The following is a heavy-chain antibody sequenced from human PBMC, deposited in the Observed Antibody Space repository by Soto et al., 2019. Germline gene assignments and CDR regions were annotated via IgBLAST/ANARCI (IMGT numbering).Heavy chain of an antibody. Sequence: GGSLRLSCSTPGFVFADYGLNWFRQAPGKGLEWVGFIRSVPYGGTTEYAASVKGRFTISVDVSKSIGYLQMNSLQTEDTAVYFCTRMDSGYAIFDDWGQGTLVTVSS. V-gene: IGHV3-49*03. J-gene: IGHJ4*02. CDR2: IRSVPYGGTT. CDR3: TRMDSGYAIFDD. D-gene: IGHD5-12*01. CDR1: GFVFADYG.